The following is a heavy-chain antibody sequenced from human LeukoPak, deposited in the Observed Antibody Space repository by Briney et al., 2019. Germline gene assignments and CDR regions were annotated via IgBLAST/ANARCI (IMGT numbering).Heavy chain of an antibody. J-gene: IGHJ4*02. CDR3: ARLDSGYSSSWPFDY. CDR2: IYYSGST. V-gene: IGHV4-59*08. Sequence: PSETLSLTCTVSGGSISSYYWSWIRQPPGKGLEWIGYIYYSGSTNYNPSLKSRVTISVDTSKNQFSLKLSSVTAADTAVYYCARLDSGYSSSWPFDYWGQGTLVTVSS. CDR1: GGSISSYY. D-gene: IGHD6-13*01.